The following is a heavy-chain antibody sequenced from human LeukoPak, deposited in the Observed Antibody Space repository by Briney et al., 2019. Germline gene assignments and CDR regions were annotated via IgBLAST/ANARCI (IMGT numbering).Heavy chain of an antibody. J-gene: IGHJ3*02. CDR3: ARDRGGSGSYCSNDAFDI. V-gene: IGHV4-39*07. Sequence: SETLSLTCTVSGGSISSSSYYWGWIRQPPGKGLEWIGSIYYSGSTYYNPSLKSRVTISVDTSKNQFSLKLSSVTAADTAVYYCARDRGGSGSYCSNDAFDIWGQGTMVTVSS. CDR1: GGSISSSSYY. CDR2: IYYSGST. D-gene: IGHD3-10*01.